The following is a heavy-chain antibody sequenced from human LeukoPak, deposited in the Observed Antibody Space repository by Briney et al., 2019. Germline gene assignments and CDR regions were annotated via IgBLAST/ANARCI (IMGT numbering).Heavy chain of an antibody. V-gene: IGHV3-64*01. D-gene: IGHD6-19*01. J-gene: IGHJ4*02. CDR2: ISSNGGST. Sequence: GGSLRLSCAASGFTFSSYSMHWVRQAPGKGLEYVSAISSNGGSTYYATSVKGRFAISRDNSKNTLYLQMGSLRAEDMAVYYCARGGIAVAGSWVFDYWGQGTLVTVSS. CDR1: GFTFSSYS. CDR3: ARGGIAVAGSWVFDY.